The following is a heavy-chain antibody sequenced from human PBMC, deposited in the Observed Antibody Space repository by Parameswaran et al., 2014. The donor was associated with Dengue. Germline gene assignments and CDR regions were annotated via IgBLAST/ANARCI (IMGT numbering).Heavy chain of an antibody. D-gene: IGHD6-19*01. J-gene: IGHJ6*02. V-gene: IGHV4-34*12. CDR3: ASMGDIAVAGSRPYYYYGMDV. CDR2: ILHDGTT. Sequence: RWIRQPPGKGLEWIGQILHDGTTNYNPSLKSRVSLSVDTSKSEFSLKLSSVTAADSAVYFCASMGDIAVAGSRPYYYYGMDVWGQGTTVTVSS.